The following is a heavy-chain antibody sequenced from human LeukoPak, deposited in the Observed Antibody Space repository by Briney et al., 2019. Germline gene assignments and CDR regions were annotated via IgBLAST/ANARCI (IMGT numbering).Heavy chain of an antibody. Sequence: PGRSLRLSCAASGFTFDDYAMHWVRQAPGKGLEWVSGISWNSGSIGCADSVKGRFTISRDNAKNSLYLQMNSLRAEDTAVYYCANSVAGTNFDYWGQGTLVTVSS. V-gene: IGHV3-9*01. J-gene: IGHJ4*02. CDR3: ANSVAGTNFDY. CDR2: ISWNSGSI. CDR1: GFTFDDYA. D-gene: IGHD6-19*01.